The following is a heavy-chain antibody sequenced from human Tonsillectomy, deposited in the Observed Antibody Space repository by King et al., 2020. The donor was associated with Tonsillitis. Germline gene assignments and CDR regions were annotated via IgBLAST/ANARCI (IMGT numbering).Heavy chain of an antibody. CDR3: ARDYGDSSGYFTRDTFNV. Sequence: VQLVESGAELKKPGASVKVSCKTSGYMFTTHGMNWVRQAPGQGLEWMGWISGYNGNTEYAQKFQGRVTVTTDTSTATVYMELRSLRSDDTAVYYCARDYGDSSGYFTRDTFNVWGQGTVVSVSS. J-gene: IGHJ3*01. V-gene: IGHV1-18*04. D-gene: IGHD3-22*01. CDR1: GYMFTTHG. CDR2: ISGYNGNT.